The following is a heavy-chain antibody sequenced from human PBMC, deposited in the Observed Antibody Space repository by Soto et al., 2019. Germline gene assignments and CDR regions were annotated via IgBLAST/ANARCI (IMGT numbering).Heavy chain of an antibody. Sequence: GALLLSCAVSGFDFGDYYRSWIRQAPGKGLEWVSYIDSGDGTTYYTDSVKGRFTISRDNAKKTVYLQMSSLRVEDTALYYSVRTYYSSSWFPFDRWGQGTLVTVYS. D-gene: IGHD6-13*01. J-gene: IGHJ4*02. CDR1: GFDFGDYY. V-gene: IGHV3-11*01. CDR3: VRTYYSSSWFPFDR. CDR2: IDSGDGTT.